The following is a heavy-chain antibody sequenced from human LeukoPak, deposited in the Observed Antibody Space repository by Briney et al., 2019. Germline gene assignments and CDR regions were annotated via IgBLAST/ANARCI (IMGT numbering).Heavy chain of an antibody. D-gene: IGHD3-22*01. CDR1: GFSLSTSGMC. CDR3: ARNTRGEARYYDSSGYYYYFDY. V-gene: IGHV2-70*11. Sequence: SGPALVKPTQTLTLTCTFSGFSLSTSGMCVSWIRQPPGKALEWLARIDWDDDKYYSTSLKTRLTISKDTSKNQVVLTMTNMDPVDTATYYCARNTRGEARYYDSSGYYYYFDYWGQGTLVTVSS. J-gene: IGHJ4*02. CDR2: IDWDDDK.